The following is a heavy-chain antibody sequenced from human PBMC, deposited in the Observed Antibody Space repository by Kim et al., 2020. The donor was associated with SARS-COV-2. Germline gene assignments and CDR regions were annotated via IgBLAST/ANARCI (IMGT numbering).Heavy chain of an antibody. CDR1: GYSFTSYW. J-gene: IGHJ6*02. V-gene: IGHV5-10-1*01. CDR2: IDPSDSYT. Sequence: GESLKISCKGSGYSFTSYWISWVRQMPGKGLEWMGRIDPSDSYTNYSPSFQGHVTISADKSISTAYLQWSSLKASDTAMYYCARHGRYFDWSSSPLYYYGMDVWGQGTTVTVSS. D-gene: IGHD3-9*01. CDR3: ARHGRYFDWSSSPLYYYGMDV.